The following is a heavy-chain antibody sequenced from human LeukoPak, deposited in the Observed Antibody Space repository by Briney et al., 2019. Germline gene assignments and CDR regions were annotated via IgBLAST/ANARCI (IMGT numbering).Heavy chain of an antibody. CDR1: GGSISGYY. D-gene: IGHD3-3*01. CDR2: IYSSGST. Sequence: SETLSLTCTVSGGSISGYYWSWIRQPPGKGLEWVGYIYSSGSTNYNPSLKSRVTISVDTSKNQFSLRLSSVTAADTAVYYCARVYYDFWSGYYPYYYYYMDVWGKGTTVTVSS. CDR3: ARVYYDFWSGYYPYYYYYMDV. J-gene: IGHJ6*03. V-gene: IGHV4-59*08.